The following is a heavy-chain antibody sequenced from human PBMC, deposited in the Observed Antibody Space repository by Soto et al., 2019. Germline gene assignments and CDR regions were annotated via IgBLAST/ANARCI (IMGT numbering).Heavy chain of an antibody. Sequence: QVQLQESGPGLVKPSGTLSLTCAVSGGSFTSNNWWTWVRQPPGQGLEWIGENYRTGSTNYNPPHKSRVTISLGKPENQFSLKVTSLTAADTAVYYCASRDPGTSVDYWGQGTLVTVSS. J-gene: IGHJ4*02. CDR1: GGSFTSNNW. CDR3: ASRDPGTSVDY. D-gene: IGHD1-7*01. V-gene: IGHV4-4*02. CDR2: NYRTGST.